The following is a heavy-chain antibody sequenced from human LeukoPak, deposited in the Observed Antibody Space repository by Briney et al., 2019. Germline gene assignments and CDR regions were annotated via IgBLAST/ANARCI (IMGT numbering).Heavy chain of an antibody. CDR2: ISDSGDST. D-gene: IGHD5-18*01. J-gene: IGHJ4*02. CDR3: AKDFGQLWPYYFDY. CDR1: GFTFSSCA. V-gene: IGHV3-23*01. Sequence: PGGSLRLSCAASGFTFSSCAMTWVRQAPGKGLEWVLTISDSGDSTYYADSVKGRFTISRDNSKNTLYLQMNSLRAEDTAVYYCAKDFGQLWPYYFDYWGQGTLVTVSS.